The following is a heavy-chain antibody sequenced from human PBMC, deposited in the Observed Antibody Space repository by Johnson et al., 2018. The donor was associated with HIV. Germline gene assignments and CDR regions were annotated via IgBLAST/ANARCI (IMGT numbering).Heavy chain of an antibody. V-gene: IGHV3-15*04. CDR3: TTAIFGVIVHAFDI. CDR2: IESKTDGGAA. CDR1: GFTFSHAW. Sequence: VQLVESGGGLVKPGGSLRLSCAASGFTFSHAWMSWVRQAPGKGLEWVGHIESKTDGGAADYAAPLEGRFTISIDDSKSTVYLQMNSLKTEDTAGYYCTTAIFGVIVHAFDIWGQGTMVTVSS. D-gene: IGHD3-3*01. J-gene: IGHJ3*02.